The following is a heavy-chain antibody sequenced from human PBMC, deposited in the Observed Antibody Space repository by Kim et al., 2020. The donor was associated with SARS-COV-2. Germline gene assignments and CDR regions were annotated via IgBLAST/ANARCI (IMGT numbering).Heavy chain of an antibody. CDR2: INHSGST. Sequence: SETLSLTCAVYGGSFSGYYWSWIRQPPGKGLEWIGEINHSGSTNYNPSLKSRVTISVDTSKNQFSLKLSSVTAADTAVYYCARLVVAVAGPEYYMDVWGKGTTVTVSS. CDR1: GGSFSGYY. D-gene: IGHD6-19*01. CDR3: ARLVVAVAGPEYYMDV. V-gene: IGHV4-34*01. J-gene: IGHJ6*03.